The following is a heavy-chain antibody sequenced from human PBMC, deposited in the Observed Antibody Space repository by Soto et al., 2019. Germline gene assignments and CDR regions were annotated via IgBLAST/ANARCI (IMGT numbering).Heavy chain of an antibody. Sequence: QVQLQESGPGLVKPSETLSLTCTVSGGSISSYYWSWIRQPAGKGLEWIGRIYTSRSTNYNPSLKSRVTMSVDTSKNQFSLKLSSVTAADTAVYYCARDSYDSSGYPFDYWGQGTLVTVSS. CDR2: IYTSRST. J-gene: IGHJ4*02. V-gene: IGHV4-4*07. D-gene: IGHD3-22*01. CDR3: ARDSYDSSGYPFDY. CDR1: GGSISSYY.